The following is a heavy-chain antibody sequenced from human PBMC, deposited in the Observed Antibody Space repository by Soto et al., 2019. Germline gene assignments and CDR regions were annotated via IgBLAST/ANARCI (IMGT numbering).Heavy chain of an antibody. CDR2: INPASQLR. J-gene: IGHJ4*02. CDR1: GVSFNSYG. V-gene: IGHV1-69*09. CDR3: ARMKLARLDH. Sequence: QVHLLQSGTEVKRPGSSVKVSCRASGVSFNSYGFAWVRQAPGRGLEWVGKINPASQLRNYQQSLQGRVTITADTSTRTAYMELSGLTSEDTAVYYCARMKLARLDHWGQGTRVTVS.